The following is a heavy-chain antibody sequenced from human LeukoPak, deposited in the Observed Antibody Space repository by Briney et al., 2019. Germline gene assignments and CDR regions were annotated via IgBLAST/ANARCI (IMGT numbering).Heavy chain of an antibody. CDR1: GYTFTSYY. Sequence: GASVKVSCKASGYTFTSYYMHWVRQAPGQGLEWMGGIIPIFGTANYAQKFQGRVTITTDESTSTAYMELSSLRSEDTAVYYCARDLGATPGKDAFDIWGQGTMVTVSS. J-gene: IGHJ3*02. V-gene: IGHV1-69*05. CDR2: IIPIFGTA. CDR3: ARDLGATPGKDAFDI. D-gene: IGHD1-26*01.